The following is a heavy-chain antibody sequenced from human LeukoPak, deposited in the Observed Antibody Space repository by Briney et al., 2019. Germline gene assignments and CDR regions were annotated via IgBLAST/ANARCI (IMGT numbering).Heavy chain of an antibody. CDR3: ARLVLARFYDSSGYFDY. CDR2: IYHSGST. D-gene: IGHD3-22*01. Sequence: SETLSLTCAVPGYSISSGYYWGWIRQPPGKGLEWIGSIYHSGSTYYNPSLKSRVTISVDTSKNQFSLKLSSVTAADTAVYYCARLVLARFYDSSGYFDYWGQGTLVTVSS. V-gene: IGHV4-38-2*01. J-gene: IGHJ4*02. CDR1: GYSISSGYY.